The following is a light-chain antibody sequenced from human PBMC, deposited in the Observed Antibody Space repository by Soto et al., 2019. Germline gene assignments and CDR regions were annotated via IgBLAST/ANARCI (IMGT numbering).Light chain of an antibody. CDR3: QQYNNWPA. J-gene: IGKJ1*01. CDR1: QSVSGNN. CDR2: GAS. V-gene: IGKV3-20*01. Sequence: VLTQSPCTLSVSPGARATLSCRAGQSVSGNNLAWYQQKPGRPPRLLISGASSRATGIPDRFSVSGSGTEFTLTISRLEPEDFAVYYCQQYNNWPAFGQGTKVDIK.